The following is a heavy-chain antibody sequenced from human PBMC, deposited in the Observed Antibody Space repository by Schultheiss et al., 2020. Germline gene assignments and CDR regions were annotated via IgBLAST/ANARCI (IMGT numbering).Heavy chain of an antibody. Sequence: GGSLRLSCAASGFTFSSYGMHWVRQAPGKGLEWVAVIWYDGSNKYYADSVKGRFTIPRDNSKNTLYLQMNSLRAEDTAVYYCARGNNVDDAFDIWGQGTMVTVSS. CDR2: IWYDGSNK. D-gene: IGHD1/OR15-1a*01. J-gene: IGHJ3*02. V-gene: IGHV3-33*01. CDR3: ARGNNVDDAFDI. CDR1: GFTFSSYG.